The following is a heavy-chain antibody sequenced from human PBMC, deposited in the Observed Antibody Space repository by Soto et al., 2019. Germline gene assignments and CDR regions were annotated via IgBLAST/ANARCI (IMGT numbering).Heavy chain of an antibody. V-gene: IGHV4-30-4*01. CDR1: GGSISSGDDY. D-gene: IGHD1-26*01. CDR3: ARAPLVLDDAFDR. J-gene: IGHJ3*01. Sequence: SETLSLTCIVSGGSISSGDDYWSWIRQPPGKGQEWLGYIYYSGTTHFNPSLKSRLNLSIDTSKNQFSLKLSSVTAADTAVYFCARAPLVLDDAFDRWGQGTVVTVS. CDR2: IYYSGTT.